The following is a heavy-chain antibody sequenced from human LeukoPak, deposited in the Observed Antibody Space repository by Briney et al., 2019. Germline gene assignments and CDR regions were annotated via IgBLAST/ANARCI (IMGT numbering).Heavy chain of an antibody. V-gene: IGHV3-53*01. J-gene: IGHJ4*02. D-gene: IGHD2-15*01. Sequence: GGSLRLSCAASGFTVSSNYMSWVRQAPGKGLEWVAVIYSGGSTYYADSVKGRFTISRDNSKNTLYLQMNSLRAEDTAVYHCARDLSQSRYCSGGSCYYYWGQGTLVTVSS. CDR2: IYSGGST. CDR3: ARDLSQSRYCSGGSCYYY. CDR1: GFTVSSNY.